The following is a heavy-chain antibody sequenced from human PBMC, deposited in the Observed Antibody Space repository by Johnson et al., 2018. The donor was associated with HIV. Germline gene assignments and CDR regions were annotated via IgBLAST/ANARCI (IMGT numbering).Heavy chain of an antibody. CDR2: ISNSGSTI. V-gene: IGHV3-11*04. CDR3: ATSTASDALDI. Sequence: QVQLVESGGGLVKPGGSLRLSCAASGFSFNDYYMSWIRQAPGKGLEWVSYISNSGSTINYADSVKGRFTVSRDNSKNTLYLQMNSLRAEDTAVYYCATSTASDALDIWGQGTMVTVSS. J-gene: IGHJ3*02. CDR1: GFSFNDYY. D-gene: IGHD1-1*01.